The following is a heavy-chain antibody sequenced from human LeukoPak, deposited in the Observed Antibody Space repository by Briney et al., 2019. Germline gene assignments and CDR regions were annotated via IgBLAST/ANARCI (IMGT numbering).Heavy chain of an antibody. CDR3: ATEYYYDSSGSDYYGMDV. CDR1: GGSVSSGSYY. Sequence: PSETLSLTCTVSGGSVSSGSYYWSWIRQPPGKGLEWIGYIYYSGSTNYNPSLKSRVTISVDTSKNQLSLKLSSVTAADTAVYYCATEYYYDSSGSDYYGMDVWGQGTTVTVSS. D-gene: IGHD3-22*01. CDR2: IYYSGST. V-gene: IGHV4-61*01. J-gene: IGHJ6*02.